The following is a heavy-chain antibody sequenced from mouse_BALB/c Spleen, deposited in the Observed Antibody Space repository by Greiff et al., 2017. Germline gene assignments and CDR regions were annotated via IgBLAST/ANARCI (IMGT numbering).Heavy chain of an antibody. V-gene: IGHV1-7*01. D-gene: IGHD1-1*01. CDR2: INPSTGYT. CDR3: ARFPYGSSSFAY. CDR1: GYTFTSYW. J-gene: IGHJ3*01. Sequence: VKLMESGDDLVKPGASVKMSCKASGYTFTSYWMHWVKQRPGQGLEWIGYINPSTGYTEYNQKFKDKATLTADKSSSTAYMQLSSLTSEDSAVYYCARFPYGSSSFAYWGQGTLVTVSA.